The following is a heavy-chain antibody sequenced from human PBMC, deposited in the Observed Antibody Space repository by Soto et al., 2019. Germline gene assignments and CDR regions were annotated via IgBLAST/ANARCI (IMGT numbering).Heavy chain of an antibody. J-gene: IGHJ5*02. CDR1: GYTFTSYG. V-gene: IGHV1-18*01. D-gene: IGHD3-3*01. Sequence: GASVKVSCKASGYTFTSYGISWVRQAPGQGLEWMGWISAYNGNTNYAQKLQGRVTMTTDTSTSTAYMELRNLRSDDTAVYYCARAETYYDFWSGYPWGQGTLVTVSS. CDR3: ARAETYYDFWSGYP. CDR2: ISAYNGNT.